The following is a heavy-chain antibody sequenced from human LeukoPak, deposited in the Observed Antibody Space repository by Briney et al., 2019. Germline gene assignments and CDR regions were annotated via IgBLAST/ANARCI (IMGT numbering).Heavy chain of an antibody. V-gene: IGHV5-51*01. CDR3: ARSYSRYCSSTSCYPPNY. CDR2: IYPGDSDT. J-gene: IGHJ4*02. Sequence: GESLKISCKGSGYSFTSYWIGWVRQMPGKGLEWMGIIYPGDSDTRYSPSSQGQVTISADKSISTAYLQWSSLKASDTAMYYCARSYSRYCSSTSCYPPNYWGQGTLVTVSS. D-gene: IGHD2-2*01. CDR1: GYSFTSYW.